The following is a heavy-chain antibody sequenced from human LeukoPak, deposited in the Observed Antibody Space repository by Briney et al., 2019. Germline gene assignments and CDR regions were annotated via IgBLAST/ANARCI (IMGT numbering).Heavy chain of an antibody. CDR3: ARQEGGSAPNLFDY. J-gene: IGHJ4*02. CDR2: IIPILGIA. D-gene: IGHD5-12*01. V-gene: IGHV1-69*04. Sequence: ASVKVSCKASGGTFSSYAISWVRQAPGQGLEWMGRIIPILGIANYAQKFQARVTITADKSTSTAYMELSSLRSEDTAVYYCARQEGGSAPNLFDYWGQGTLVTVSS. CDR1: GGTFSSYA.